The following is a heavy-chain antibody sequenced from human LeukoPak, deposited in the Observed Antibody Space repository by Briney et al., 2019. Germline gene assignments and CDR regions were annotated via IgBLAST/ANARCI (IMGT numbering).Heavy chain of an antibody. D-gene: IGHD4-17*01. V-gene: IGHV4-39*01. J-gene: IGHJ4*02. Sequence: SETLSLTCTVSGGSISSHYWGRIRQPPGKGLEWIGSIYYSGATYYNPSLKSRVTISVDTSKNQFSLKLSSVTAADTAVYHCARHSSVTTFVFDYWGQGTPVTVSS. CDR1: GGSISSHY. CDR2: IYYSGAT. CDR3: ARHSSVTTFVFDY.